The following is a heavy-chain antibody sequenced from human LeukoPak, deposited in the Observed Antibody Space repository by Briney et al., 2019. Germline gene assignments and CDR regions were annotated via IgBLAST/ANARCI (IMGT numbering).Heavy chain of an antibody. CDR1: GFTFSSYS. D-gene: IGHD2-8*02. Sequence: PGGSLRLSCAASGFTFSSYSMNWVRQAPGKGLEWVSAISGSGGSTYYADSVKGRFTISRDNSKNTLSLQMNSLRAEDTAIYYCATYRQVLLPFESWGQGTLVTVSS. V-gene: IGHV3-23*01. J-gene: IGHJ4*02. CDR3: ATYRQVLLPFES. CDR2: ISGSGGST.